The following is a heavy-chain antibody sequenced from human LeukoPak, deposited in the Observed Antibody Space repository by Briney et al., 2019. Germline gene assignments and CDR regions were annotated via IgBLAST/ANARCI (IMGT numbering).Heavy chain of an antibody. CDR1: GFTFSSYW. D-gene: IGHD6-13*01. CDR3: ARDGEGAAAAYFQH. CDR2: INSDGSST. Sequence: GGSLRLSCAASGFTFSSYWMHWVRQAPGKGLVWVSRINSDGSSTRYADSVKGRFTISKDNAKNTLNLQMNSLRAEDTAVYYCARDGEGAAAAYFQHWGQGTLVTVSS. J-gene: IGHJ1*01. V-gene: IGHV3-74*01.